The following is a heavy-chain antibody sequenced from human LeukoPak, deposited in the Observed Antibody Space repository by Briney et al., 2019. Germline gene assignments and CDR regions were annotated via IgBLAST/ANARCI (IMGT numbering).Heavy chain of an antibody. CDR3: ASHYDFWSGYYVYFDY. CDR2: ISSSSSYI. J-gene: IGHJ4*02. V-gene: IGHV3-21*01. CDR1: GFTFSSYS. D-gene: IGHD3-3*01. Sequence: PGGSLRLSCAASGFTFSSYSMNWVRQAPGKGLEWVSSISSSSSYIYYADSVKGRFTISRDNAKNSLYLQMNSLRAEDPAVYYCASHYDFWSGYYVYFDYWGQGTLVTVSS.